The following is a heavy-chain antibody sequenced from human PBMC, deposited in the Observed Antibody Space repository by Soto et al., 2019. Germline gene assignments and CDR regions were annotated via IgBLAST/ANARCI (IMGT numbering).Heavy chain of an antibody. Sequence: PGGSLSPSCATSRFTFSNYGMHWVRQAPGKGLEWVAFVWLDGSNKYYADCVRDRFTISRVNSKNTLYLQMNSLRAEDTAVYHCAPQAFDYWVQGTLVTVSS. J-gene: IGHJ4*02. CDR3: APQAFDY. V-gene: IGHV3-30*02. CDR2: VWLDGSNK. CDR1: RFTFSNYG.